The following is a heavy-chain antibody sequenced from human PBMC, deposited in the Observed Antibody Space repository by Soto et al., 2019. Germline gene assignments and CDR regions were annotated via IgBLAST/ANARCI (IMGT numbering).Heavy chain of an antibody. Sequence: QITLKESGPTLVKPTQTLTLTCTFSGFSLSTSGVGVGWIRQPPGKALEWLALLYWDDDKRYSPSLKSRLTITKDTSKNQVVLTMTNLDPVDTATYYCAHRQRTVYFDYWGQGTLVTVSS. D-gene: IGHD4-17*01. CDR2: LYWDDDK. V-gene: IGHV2-5*02. J-gene: IGHJ4*02. CDR1: GFSLSTSGVG. CDR3: AHRQRTVYFDY.